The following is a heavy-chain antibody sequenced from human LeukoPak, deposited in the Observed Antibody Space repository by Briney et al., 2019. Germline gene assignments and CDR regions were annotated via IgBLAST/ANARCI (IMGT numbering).Heavy chain of an antibody. V-gene: IGHV3-23*01. Sequence: GGSLRLSCAASGFTFTTYWMSWVRQAPGKGLEWVSAISGSGGSTYYADSVKGRFTISRDNSKNMLYLQMNSRRAEDTAVYYCEKSYGDFINDASEIWGQGTMVTVSS. J-gene: IGHJ3*02. D-gene: IGHD4-17*01. CDR3: EKSYGDFINDASEI. CDR1: GFTFTTYW. CDR2: ISGSGGST.